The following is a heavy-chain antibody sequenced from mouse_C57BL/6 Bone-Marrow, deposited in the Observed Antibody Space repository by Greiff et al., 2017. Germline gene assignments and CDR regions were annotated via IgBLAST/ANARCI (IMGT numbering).Heavy chain of an antibody. D-gene: IGHD1-1*01. V-gene: IGHV1-81*01. CDR3: ASTVYYFDY. CDR2: IYPRSGNT. J-gene: IGHJ2*01. CDR1: GYTFTSYG. Sequence: QVQLKESGAELARPGASVKLSCKASGYTFTSYGISWVKQRTGQGLEWIGEIYPRSGNTSYNEKFKGKATLTADKSSSTAYMELRSLTSEDSAVYFCASTVYYFDYWGQGTTLTVSS.